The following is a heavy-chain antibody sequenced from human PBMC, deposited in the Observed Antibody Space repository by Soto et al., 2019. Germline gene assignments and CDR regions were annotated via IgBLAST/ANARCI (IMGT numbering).Heavy chain of an antibody. J-gene: IGHJ6*02. Sequence: QVQLEQSGSEVKKPGSSVKVSCKAAGGTFRTAAISWVRQAPGQGLEWMGGIMPVFRTPDYAQKFQGRVTITSDESTNTAYMELSGLRSDDTAVYYCAHYNDRPQLGGNYYYILDVWGQGTTITVSS. CDR2: IMPVFRTP. CDR3: AHYNDRPQLGGNYYYILDV. CDR1: GGTFRTAA. D-gene: IGHD3-10*01. V-gene: IGHV1-69*05.